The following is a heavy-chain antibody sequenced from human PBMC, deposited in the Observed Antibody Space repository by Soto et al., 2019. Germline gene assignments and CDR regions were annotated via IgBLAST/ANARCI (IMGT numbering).Heavy chain of an antibody. V-gene: IGHV3-33*06. CDR3: AKENTPPCFDY. D-gene: IGHD2-15*01. CDR2: IWYDGKRK. CDR1: GFDLNDFG. J-gene: IGHJ4*02. Sequence: QVQLVESEGGVVQPGRSLRLSCAASGFDLNDFGIHWVRQAPGKGLEWVAHIWYDGKRKNYVDSVKGRFTVSRDSSNNTVYLQMNSLRVEDTAVYYCAKENTPPCFDYWGQGALVTVSS.